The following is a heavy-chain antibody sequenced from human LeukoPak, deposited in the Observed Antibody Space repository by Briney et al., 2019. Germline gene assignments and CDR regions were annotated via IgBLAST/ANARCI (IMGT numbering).Heavy chain of an antibody. CDR3: ARGGHYDFWSGSPSYMDV. V-gene: IGHV3-21*01. D-gene: IGHD3-3*01. J-gene: IGHJ6*03. Sequence: GGSLRLSCAASGFTFSSYSMNWVRQAPGKGLEWVSSISSSSSYIYYADSVKRRFTISRDNAKNSLYLQMNSLRAEDTAVYYCARGGHYDFWSGSPSYMDVWGKGTTVTVSS. CDR1: GFTFSSYS. CDR2: ISSSSSYI.